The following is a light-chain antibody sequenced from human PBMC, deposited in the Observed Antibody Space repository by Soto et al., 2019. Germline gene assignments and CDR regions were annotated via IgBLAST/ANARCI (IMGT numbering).Light chain of an antibody. CDR3: QQYYSTPPT. Sequence: EIVLTQSPVTLSVYPGERATLSCRASQSISTTLAWYQQKPGQPPKLLIYWASTRESGVPDRFSGSGSGTDFTLTISSLQAEDVAVYYCQQYYSTPPTFGGGTKVDI. V-gene: IGKV4-1*01. CDR1: QSISTT. CDR2: WAS. J-gene: IGKJ4*01.